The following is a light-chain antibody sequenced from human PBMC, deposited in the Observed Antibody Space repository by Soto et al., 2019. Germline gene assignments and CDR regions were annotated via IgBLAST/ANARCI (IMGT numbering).Light chain of an antibody. Sequence: DLQLTQSPSFLSASVGDRLTITCRASQDIRSSLAWYQQKPGKAPNLLIYTVSTLQSGVPSRFSGSRSETEFTLTISSLQPEDFATYYCQQCNSSPFAFGGGTKVEI. CDR3: QQCNSSPFA. CDR1: QDIRSS. V-gene: IGKV1-9*01. J-gene: IGKJ4*01. CDR2: TVS.